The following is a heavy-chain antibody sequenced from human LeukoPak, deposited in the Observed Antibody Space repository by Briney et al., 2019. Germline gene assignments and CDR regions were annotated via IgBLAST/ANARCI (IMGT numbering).Heavy chain of an antibody. Sequence: GGSLRLSCAASGFTFSSYSVNWVRQAPGKGLEWVSSISSSSSYIYYADSVKGRFTISRDNAKNSLYLQMNSLRAEDTAVYYCAKDRKYYDFWGGYSESFDYWGQGTLVTVSS. CDR1: GFTFSSYS. D-gene: IGHD3-3*01. CDR2: ISSSSSYI. CDR3: AKDRKYYDFWGGYSESFDY. V-gene: IGHV3-21*04. J-gene: IGHJ4*02.